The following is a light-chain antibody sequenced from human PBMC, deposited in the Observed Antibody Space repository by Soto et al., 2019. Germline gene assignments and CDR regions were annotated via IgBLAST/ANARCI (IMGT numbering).Light chain of an antibody. CDR3: QELNRYPRT. J-gene: IGKJ1*01. V-gene: IGKV1-9*01. CDR2: GES. Sequence: IQLTQSPSFLSASIGDRVTITCRASQGISTYLAWYQQKPGKAPKSLIYGESTLQSGVPSRFSGGGSWTEFTLTISSLQPEDFATYYCQELNRYPRTFGQGTKVEVK. CDR1: QGISTY.